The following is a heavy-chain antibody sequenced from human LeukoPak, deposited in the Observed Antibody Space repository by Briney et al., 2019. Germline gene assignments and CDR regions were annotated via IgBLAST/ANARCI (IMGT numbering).Heavy chain of an antibody. V-gene: IGHV4-34*01. CDR2: INHSGST. CDR1: GGSFSGYY. D-gene: IGHD6-19*01. CDR3: ARGRGYSSGWYMDY. J-gene: IGHJ4*02. Sequence: SGTPSLTCAVYGGSFSGYYWSWIRQPPGEGLEWIGEINHSGSTNYNPSLKSRVTISVDTSKNQFSLKLSSVTAADTAVYYCARGRGYSSGWYMDYWGQGTLVTVSS.